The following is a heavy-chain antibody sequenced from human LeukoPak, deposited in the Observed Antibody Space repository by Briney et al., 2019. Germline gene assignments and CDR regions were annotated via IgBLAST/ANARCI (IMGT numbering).Heavy chain of an antibody. V-gene: IGHV1-2*02. CDR1: GYTFTGYY. Sequence: ASVKFSCKASGYTFTGYYMHWVRQAPGQGLEWMGWINPNSGGTNYAQKFQGRVTMTRDTSISTAYMELSRLRSDDTAVYYCARDFRAAMVSDWFDPWGQGTLVTVSS. J-gene: IGHJ5*02. CDR3: ARDFRAAMVSDWFDP. CDR2: INPNSGGT. D-gene: IGHD5-18*01.